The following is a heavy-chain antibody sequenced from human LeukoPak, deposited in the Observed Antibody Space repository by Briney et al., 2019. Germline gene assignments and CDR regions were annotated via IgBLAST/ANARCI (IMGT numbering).Heavy chain of an antibody. CDR3: ARDRYNYGYEVDY. Sequence: GGSLRLSCAACGFTFSSYGINWVRQAPGKGLEWVSSISSSSSYIYYADSVKGRFTISRDNAKNSLYLQMNSLRAEDTAVYYCARDRYNYGYEVDYWGQGTLVTVSS. J-gene: IGHJ4*02. D-gene: IGHD5-18*01. CDR1: GFTFSSYG. CDR2: ISSSSSYI. V-gene: IGHV3-21*01.